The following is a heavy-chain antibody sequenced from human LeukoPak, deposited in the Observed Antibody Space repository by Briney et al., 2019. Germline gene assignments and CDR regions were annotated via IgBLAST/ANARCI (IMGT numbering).Heavy chain of an antibody. Sequence: ASVKVSCKASGYSFTAYWLHWVRQAPGQGLEWMGWIKPDSGDANSAQQFQGRVSMTRDTSSSTAFLELSSLRSDDTAVYFCARDYPRQRFDYWGQGTLVTVSS. CDR1: GYSFTAYW. CDR2: IKPDSGDA. D-gene: IGHD3-16*02. V-gene: IGHV1-2*02. CDR3: ARDYPRQRFDY. J-gene: IGHJ4*02.